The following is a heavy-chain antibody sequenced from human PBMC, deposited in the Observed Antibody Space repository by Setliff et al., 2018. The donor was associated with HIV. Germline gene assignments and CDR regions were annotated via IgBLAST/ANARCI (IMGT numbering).Heavy chain of an antibody. CDR2: IDDDGRT. V-gene: IGHV3-74*01. D-gene: IGHD2-8*01. CDR3: ARASGCTNGVCYAYGYYSLDV. Sequence: LRLSCAGSGFTFRDYWMHWVRQAPGKGLVWVSQIDDDGRTTYADSVKGRFTISRDNAKNTLYLQMNSLRAEDTAVYNCARASGCTNGVCYAYGYYSLDVWGQGTTVTVSS. J-gene: IGHJ6*02. CDR1: GFTFRDYW.